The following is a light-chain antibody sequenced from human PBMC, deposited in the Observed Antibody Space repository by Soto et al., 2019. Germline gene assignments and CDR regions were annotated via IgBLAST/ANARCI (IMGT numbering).Light chain of an antibody. Sequence: IALTQSPATLSLSPGERATLSCRASRSGRSYLAWYQQKPGQAPRLLISDTSKRATGIPARFSGAGSGTDFTLTITSLEPEDSAVYYCQHRNNWPREWTFGQGTKVEIK. V-gene: IGKV3-11*01. J-gene: IGKJ1*01. CDR3: QHRNNWPREWT. CDR2: DTS. CDR1: RSGRSY.